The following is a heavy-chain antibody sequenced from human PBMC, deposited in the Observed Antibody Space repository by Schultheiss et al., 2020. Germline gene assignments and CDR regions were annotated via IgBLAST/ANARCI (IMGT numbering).Heavy chain of an antibody. Sequence: TLSLTCTVSGGSISSYYWSWIRQPPGKGQEWIGYIYYSGSTNYNPSLKSRVTISVDTSKNQFSLKLSSVTASDTAVYYCARKREGYCSGGRCWEGSGDELFDPWGQGTLVTVSS. J-gene: IGHJ5*02. CDR2: IYYSGST. V-gene: IGHV4-59*01. CDR1: GGSISSYY. CDR3: ARKREGYCSGGRCWEGSGDELFDP. D-gene: IGHD2-15*01.